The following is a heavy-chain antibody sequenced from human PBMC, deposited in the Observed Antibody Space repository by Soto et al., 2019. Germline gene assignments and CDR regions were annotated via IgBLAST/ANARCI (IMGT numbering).Heavy chain of an antibody. D-gene: IGHD2-15*01. CDR2: INSSGSTI. CDR1: GFTFSDYY. J-gene: IGHJ4*02. Sequence: PGGSLRLSCAASGFTFSDYYMSCLRQAPGKGLEGVSYINSSGSTIYYADSVKGRFTISRDNAKNSLYLQMNSLRAEDTAVYYCARLHQRYCSGGSSSFDYWAQGPLATVSS. CDR3: ARLHQRYCSGGSSSFDY. V-gene: IGHV3-11*01.